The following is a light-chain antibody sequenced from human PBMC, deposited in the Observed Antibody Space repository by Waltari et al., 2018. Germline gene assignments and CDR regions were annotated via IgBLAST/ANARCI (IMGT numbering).Light chain of an antibody. CDR1: PAISIY. CDR3: QQLRSYPRIT. J-gene: IGKJ5*01. Sequence: IPLTQSPSSLSASFGDRVTITYRASPAISIYLAWYQQKPGKSPNLLIYAASTLQSGVPSRFIGSGSGTEFTLTISSLQPEDFATYYCQQLRSYPRITFGQGTRLDI. CDR2: AAS. V-gene: IGKV1-9*01.